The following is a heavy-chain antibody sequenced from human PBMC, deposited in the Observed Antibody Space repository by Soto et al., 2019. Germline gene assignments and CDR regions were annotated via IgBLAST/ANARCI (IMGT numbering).Heavy chain of an antibody. V-gene: IGHV4-31*03. Sequence: QVQLQESGPGLVKPSQTLSLTCTVSGGSISSGGYYWSWIRQHPGKGLEWIEYIYYSGSTYYNPSPXRRXTISVDTSKNQFSLKLTSVTAADTAMYYCARSVFPWGQGTLVTVSS. CDR3: ARSVFP. CDR2: IYYSGST. J-gene: IGHJ5*02. CDR1: GGSISSGGYY.